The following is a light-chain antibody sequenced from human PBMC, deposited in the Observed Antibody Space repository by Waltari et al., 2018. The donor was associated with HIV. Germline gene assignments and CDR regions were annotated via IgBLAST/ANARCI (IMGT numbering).Light chain of an antibody. CDR3: QQRINWPIT. V-gene: IGKV3-11*01. CDR1: QSVNTY. Sequence: EIVLTQFPATLCLSPGQRATFSCRASQSVNTYLGWYQHKRGQAPRLLISDTSDRATGIPARFNGSGSGTNFTLIINNLEPDDSAIYYCQQRINWPITFGQGTRLE. CDR2: DTS. J-gene: IGKJ5*01.